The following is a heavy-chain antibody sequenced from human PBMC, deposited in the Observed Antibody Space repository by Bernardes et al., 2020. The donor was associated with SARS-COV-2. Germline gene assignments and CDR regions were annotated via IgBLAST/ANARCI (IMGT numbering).Heavy chain of an antibody. CDR2: ISGSGGST. V-gene: IGHV3-23*01. CDR3: ATIPCGGGDCYSPPHDAFDI. D-gene: IGHD2-21*02. J-gene: IGHJ3*02. CDR1: GFTFSSYA. Sequence: GGSLRLSCAASGFTFSSYAMSWVRQAPGKGLEWVSAISGSGGSTYYADSVKGRFTISRDNSKNTLYLQMNSLRAEDTAVYYCATIPCGGGDCYSPPHDAFDIWGQGTMVTVSS.